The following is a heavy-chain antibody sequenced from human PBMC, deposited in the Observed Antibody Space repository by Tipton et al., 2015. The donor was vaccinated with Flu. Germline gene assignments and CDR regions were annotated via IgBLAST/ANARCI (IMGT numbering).Heavy chain of an antibody. CDR3: ARDAGDFGGNPLAFDI. CDR1: DDSISSGRYY. D-gene: IGHD4-23*01. CDR2: LYYSGST. V-gene: IGHV4-39*07. Sequence: TLSLTCTVPDDSISSGRYYWGWIRQPPGKGLEWIANLYYSGSTYYNPSLKSRVTISMNTSKSHFFLRLTSVTAADTAVYYCARDAGDFGGNPLAFDIWGQGTMVTVSS. J-gene: IGHJ3*02.